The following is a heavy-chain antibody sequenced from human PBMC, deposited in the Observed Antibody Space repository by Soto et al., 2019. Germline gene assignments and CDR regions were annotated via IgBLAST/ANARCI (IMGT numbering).Heavy chain of an antibody. CDR3: AREGYYDSSGYYYSPAY. CDR2: ISAYNGNT. D-gene: IGHD3-22*01. Sequence: ASVKVSCKASRYTFTSYGIIWVRQAPGQGLEWMGWISAYNGNTNYAQKLQGRVTMTTDTSTSTAYMELRSLRSDDTAVYYCAREGYYDSSGYYYSPAYWGQGVLVTVSS. CDR1: RYTFTSYG. V-gene: IGHV1-18*01. J-gene: IGHJ4*02.